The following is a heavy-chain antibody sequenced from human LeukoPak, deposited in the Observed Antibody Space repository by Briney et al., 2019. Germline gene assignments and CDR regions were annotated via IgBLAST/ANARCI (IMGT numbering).Heavy chain of an antibody. D-gene: IGHD3-9*01. CDR2: IYYSGST. CDR3: ARDRAKTYYDILTGYYTDYYYYYGMDV. V-gene: IGHV4-59*01. J-gene: IGHJ6*02. CDR1: GGSISSYY. Sequence: PSETLSLTCTVSGGSISSYYWSWIRQPPGKGLEWIGYIYYSGSTNYNPSLKSRVTISVDTSKNQFSLKLSSVTAADTAVYYCARDRAKTYYDILTGYYTDYYYYYGMDVWGQGTTVTVSS.